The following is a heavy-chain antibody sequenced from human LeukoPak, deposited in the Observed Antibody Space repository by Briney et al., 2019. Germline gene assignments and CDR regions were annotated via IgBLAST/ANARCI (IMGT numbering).Heavy chain of an antibody. J-gene: IGHJ4*02. Sequence: GGSLRLSCAASGFTFNNFGMHWVRQAPGKGLEWVAFIQNDEIDKFYADSVKGRFTISRDNSKNTLYLQMNSLRAEDTAVYYCAKEEDIAARGSAFDYWGQGTLVTVSS. D-gene: IGHD6-6*01. V-gene: IGHV3-30*02. CDR3: AKEEDIAARGSAFDY. CDR1: GFTFNNFG. CDR2: IQNDEIDK.